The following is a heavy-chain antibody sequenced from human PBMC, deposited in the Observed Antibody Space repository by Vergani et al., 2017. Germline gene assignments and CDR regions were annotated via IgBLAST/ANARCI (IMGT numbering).Heavy chain of an antibody. CDR3: ARDPEYGAYDY. D-gene: IGHD4/OR15-4a*01. CDR1: GYSISSGYY. CDR2: IYHSGST. J-gene: IGHJ4*02. Sequence: QVQLQESGPGLVKPSETLSLTCAVSGYSISSGYYWGWIRQPPGKGLEWIGSIYHSGSTYYNPSLKSRVTISVDTSKNQFSLKLSSVTAADTAVYYCARDPEYGAYDYWGQGTRVTVSS. V-gene: IGHV4-38-2*02.